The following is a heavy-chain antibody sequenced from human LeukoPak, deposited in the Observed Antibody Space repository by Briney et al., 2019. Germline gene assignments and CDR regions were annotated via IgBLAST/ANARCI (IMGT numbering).Heavy chain of an antibody. CDR1: GYTFTSYG. V-gene: IGHV1-18*01. CDR2: ISAYNGNT. D-gene: IGHD6-6*01. Sequence: GASVKVSCKASGYTFTSYGISWVRQAPGQGLEWMGWISAYNGNTKYAQKLQDRVAMTTDTSTTTAYMEVRSLTSDDTAVYYCARGSAMAQKQLVRHFDSRGQGTLVIVSS. J-gene: IGHJ4*02. CDR3: ARGSAMAQKQLVRHFDS.